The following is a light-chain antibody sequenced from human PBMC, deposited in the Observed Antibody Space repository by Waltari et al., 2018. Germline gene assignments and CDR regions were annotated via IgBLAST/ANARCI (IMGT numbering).Light chain of an antibody. CDR1: SSNVGSCYD. V-gene: IGLV1-40*01. Sequence: QSVLTQPPSVSGAPGQRVTISCPGSSSNVGSCYDSIWYQQFPGTAPKLLIYGQNRRPSGVPDRFSASKSGASASLAITDLQAADEAVYYCQTYDSRLTSSVFGGGTKLTVL. J-gene: IGLJ2*01. CDR3: QTYDSRLTSSV. CDR2: GQN.